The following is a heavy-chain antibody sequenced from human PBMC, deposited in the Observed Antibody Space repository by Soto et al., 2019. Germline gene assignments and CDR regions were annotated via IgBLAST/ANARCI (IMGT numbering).Heavy chain of an antibody. Sequence: GGSLRLSCAASGFIFSSYDVHWVRQAPGKGLEWVSVITTTGDTYYAASVKGRFTISRDNAKNTLYLQMNSLRAEDTAVYYCARDAPYFDYDYIWGNNGLMDYWGQGTLVTVSS. CDR1: GFIFSSYD. CDR2: ITTTGDT. V-gene: IGHV3-13*01. D-gene: IGHD3-16*01. CDR3: ARDAPYFDYDYIWGNNGLMDY. J-gene: IGHJ4*02.